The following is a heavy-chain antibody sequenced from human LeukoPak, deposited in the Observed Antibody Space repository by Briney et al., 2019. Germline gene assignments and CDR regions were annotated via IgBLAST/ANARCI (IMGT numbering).Heavy chain of an antibody. Sequence: SETLSLTCTVSGGSISSYYWSWIRQPPGKGLEWIGYIYTSGSTNYNPSLKSRVTISVDTSKNQFSLKLSSVTAADTAVYYCARQHCSSTSCYVTGSDAFDIWGQGTMVTVSS. J-gene: IGHJ3*02. V-gene: IGHV4-4*09. CDR1: GGSISSYY. CDR2: IYTSGST. D-gene: IGHD2-2*01. CDR3: ARQHCSSTSCYVTGSDAFDI.